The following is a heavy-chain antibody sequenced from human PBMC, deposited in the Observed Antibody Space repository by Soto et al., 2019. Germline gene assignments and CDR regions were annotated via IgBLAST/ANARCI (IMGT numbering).Heavy chain of an antibody. CDR2: IYYSGTT. J-gene: IGHJ4*02. Sequence: PSETLSLTCTVSGGSIGIYFWSWIRHPPGKGLEWIGYIYYSGTTNYNPSLKSRVTISVDTSKNQFSLKLNSVTASDTAVYYCARGGYSSASTSFYFDYWGQGTLVTVSS. D-gene: IGHD5-18*01. V-gene: IGHV4-59*12. CDR3: ARGGYSSASTSFYFDY. CDR1: GGSIGIYF.